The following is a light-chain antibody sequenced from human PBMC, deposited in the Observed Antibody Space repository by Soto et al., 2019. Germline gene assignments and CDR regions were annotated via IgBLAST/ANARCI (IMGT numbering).Light chain of an antibody. CDR2: EVT. V-gene: IGLV2-8*01. CDR1: SSDVGGNDY. Sequence: QSALTQPPSASGSPGQSVTISCTGTSSDVGGNDYVSWYQQYPGKAPKLMIVEVTKRPSGIPDRFSGSKSGNTASLTVSGLQAEDEADYYCSSYVGSNTFVVFGGGTKLTVL. CDR3: SSYVGSNTFVV. J-gene: IGLJ3*02.